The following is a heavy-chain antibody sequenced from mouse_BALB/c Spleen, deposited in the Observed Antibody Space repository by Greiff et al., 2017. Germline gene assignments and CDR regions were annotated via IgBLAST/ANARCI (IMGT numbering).Heavy chain of an antibody. J-gene: IGHJ3*01. D-gene: IGHD2-1*01. Sequence: EVQLQQSGAELVKPGASVKLSCTASGFNIKDTYMHWVKQRPEQGLEWIGRIDPANGNTKYDPKFQGKATITADTSSNTAYLQLSSLTSEDTAVYYCASFAIGNYVAYWGQGTLVTVSA. V-gene: IGHV14-3*02. CDR3: ASFAIGNYVAY. CDR1: GFNIKDTY. CDR2: IDPANGNT.